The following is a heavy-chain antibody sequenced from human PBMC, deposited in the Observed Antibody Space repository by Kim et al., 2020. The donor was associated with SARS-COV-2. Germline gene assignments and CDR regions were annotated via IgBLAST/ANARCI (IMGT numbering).Heavy chain of an antibody. CDR2: IYYSGST. D-gene: IGHD6-13*01. CDR1: GGSISSSSYY. Sequence: SETLSLTCTVSGGSISSSSYYWGWIRQPPGKGLEWIGSIYYSGSTYYNPSLKSRVTISVDTSKNQFSLKLSSVSAADTAVYYCARRSSWKPGDDYWGQGTLVTVSS. J-gene: IGHJ4*02. V-gene: IGHV4-39*01. CDR3: ARRSSWKPGDDY.